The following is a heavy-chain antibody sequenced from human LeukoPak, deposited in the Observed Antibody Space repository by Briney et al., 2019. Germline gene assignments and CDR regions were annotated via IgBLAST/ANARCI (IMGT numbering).Heavy chain of an antibody. D-gene: IGHD3-22*01. J-gene: IGHJ4*02. CDR1: GYTFTSYY. Sequence: ASVKVSCKASGYTFTSYYMHWVRQAPGQGLEWMGIINPSGGSTSYAQKFQGRVTMTRDTSTSTVYMELSSLRSEDTAVHYCARDLTGYDSSGYWNYWGQGTLVTVSS. CDR2: INPSGGST. V-gene: IGHV1-46*01. CDR3: ARDLTGYDSSGYWNY.